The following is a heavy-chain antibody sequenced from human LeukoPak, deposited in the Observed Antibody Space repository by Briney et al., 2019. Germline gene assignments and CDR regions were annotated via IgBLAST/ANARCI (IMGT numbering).Heavy chain of an antibody. Sequence: PSETLPLTCTVSGGSISSSSYYWDWIRQPPGKGLEWIGSIFYSGTAYYIPSLKSRVTISVDTSKNQFSLILNSVTAADTAVYYCARRGEVGPCDYWGQGTLVTVSS. CDR1: GGSISSSSYY. D-gene: IGHD1-26*01. J-gene: IGHJ4*02. CDR3: ARRGEVGPCDY. CDR2: IFYSGTA. V-gene: IGHV4-39*01.